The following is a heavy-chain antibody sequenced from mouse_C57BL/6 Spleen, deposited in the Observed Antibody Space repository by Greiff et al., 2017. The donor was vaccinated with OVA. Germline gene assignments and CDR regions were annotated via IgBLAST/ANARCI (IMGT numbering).Heavy chain of an antibody. Sequence: EVKLMESGPGLVKPSQSLSLTCSVTGYSITSGYYWNWIRQFPGNKLEWMGYISYDGSNNYNPSLKNRISITRDTSKNQFFLKLNSVTTEDTATYYCARDRNFDYWGQGTTLTVSS. J-gene: IGHJ2*01. CDR1: GYSITSGYY. V-gene: IGHV3-6*01. CDR2: ISYDGSN. CDR3: ARDRNFDY.